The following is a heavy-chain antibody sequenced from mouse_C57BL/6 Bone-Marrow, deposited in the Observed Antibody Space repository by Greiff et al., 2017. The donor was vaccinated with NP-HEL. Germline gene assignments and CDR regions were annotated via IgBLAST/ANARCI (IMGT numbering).Heavy chain of an antibody. CDR2: INPNNGGT. J-gene: IGHJ4*01. CDR1: GYTFTDYN. V-gene: IGHV1-18*01. CDR3: AGGIYYYSSSYEERAMDY. Sequence: VQLQQSGPELVKPGASVKIPCKASGYTFTDYNMDWVKQSHGQSLEWIGDINPNNGGTFYNQKFKGKATLTADKSSSTAYMELRSLTSEDTAVYYDAGGIYYYSSSYEERAMDYWGQGTSVTVSS. D-gene: IGHD1-1*01.